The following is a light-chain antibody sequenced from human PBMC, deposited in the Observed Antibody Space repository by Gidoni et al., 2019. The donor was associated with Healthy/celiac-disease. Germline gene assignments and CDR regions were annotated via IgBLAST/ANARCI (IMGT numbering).Light chain of an antibody. CDR2: DAS. V-gene: IGKV1-33*01. Sequence: DIQMTQSPSYLSASVGDRVTITCQASQDISNYLNWYQQKPGKAPKLLIYDASNLETGVPSRFSGSGSGTDFTFTISSLQPEDIATYYCQQYDTLPLTFGGXTKVEIK. J-gene: IGKJ4*01. CDR3: QQYDTLPLT. CDR1: QDISNY.